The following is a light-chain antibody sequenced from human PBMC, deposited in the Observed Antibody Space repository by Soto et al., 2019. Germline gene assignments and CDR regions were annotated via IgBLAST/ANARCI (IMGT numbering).Light chain of an antibody. CDR1: QSVSSY. CDR3: QQRSNF. CDR2: DAS. J-gene: IGKJ3*01. V-gene: IGKV3-11*01. Sequence: EIVLTQSPATLSLSPGERAILSCRASQSVSSYLAWYQQKPGQAPRLLIYDASNRATGIPARFSGSGSGTDFTLTISSLEPEDFAVYYCQQRSNFFGPGTKVDIK.